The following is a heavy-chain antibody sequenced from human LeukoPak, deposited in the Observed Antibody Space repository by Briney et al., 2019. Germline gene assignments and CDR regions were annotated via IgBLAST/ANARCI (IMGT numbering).Heavy chain of an antibody. CDR3: ARGTRYFDWLYFDY. Sequence: SETLSLTCTVSGGSISSYYWSWIRQPPGKGLEWIGYIYYSGSTNYNPSLKSRVTISVDTSKNQFSLKLSSVTAADTAVYYCARGTRYFDWLYFDYWGQGTLVTVSS. CDR2: IYYSGST. CDR1: GGSISSYY. D-gene: IGHD3-9*01. V-gene: IGHV4-59*01. J-gene: IGHJ4*02.